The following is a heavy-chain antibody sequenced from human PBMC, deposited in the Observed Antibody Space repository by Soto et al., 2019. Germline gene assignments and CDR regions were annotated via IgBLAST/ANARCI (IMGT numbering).Heavy chain of an antibody. D-gene: IGHD2-8*01. V-gene: IGHV4-39*01. Sequence: SETLSLTCSVSGVSISNSSYYWGWIRRPPGKGLEWIGTIYYSGITYYNPSLKSRVTISVDTSKNQFSLKLTSVTAADTAVYFCVSQRTSVLTQAYFDYWGPGALVTVSS. CDR2: IYYSGIT. J-gene: IGHJ4*02. CDR3: VSQRTSVLTQAYFDY. CDR1: GVSISNSSYY.